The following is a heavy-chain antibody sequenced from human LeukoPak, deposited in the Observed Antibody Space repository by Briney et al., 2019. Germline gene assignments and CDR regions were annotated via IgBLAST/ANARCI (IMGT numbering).Heavy chain of an antibody. CDR2: IYHSGST. CDR3: ARGDWGSPDYYYMDV. D-gene: IGHD7-27*01. V-gene: IGHV4-34*01. Sequence: SETLSLTCAVYGGSFSGYYWGWIRQPPGKGLEWIGSIYHSGSTDYNPSLKSRVTISIDTSKNQFSLKQSSVTAADTAVYYCARGDWGSPDYYYMDVWGKGTTVTISS. CDR1: GGSFSGYY. J-gene: IGHJ6*03.